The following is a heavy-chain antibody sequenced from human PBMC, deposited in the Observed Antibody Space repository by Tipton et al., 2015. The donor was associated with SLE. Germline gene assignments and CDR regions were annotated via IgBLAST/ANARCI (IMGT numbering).Heavy chain of an antibody. J-gene: IGHJ4*02. CDR1: GGSVSSGSYY. Sequence: TLSLTCTVSGGSVSSGSYYWSWIRQPPGKGLEWIGYFYYSGSTNYNPSLKSRVTISVDTSKNQFSLKLSSVTAADTAVYYCARVSDYGDYARDYWGQGTLVTGSS. CDR3: ARVSDYGDYARDY. D-gene: IGHD4-17*01. V-gene: IGHV4-61*01. CDR2: FYYSGST.